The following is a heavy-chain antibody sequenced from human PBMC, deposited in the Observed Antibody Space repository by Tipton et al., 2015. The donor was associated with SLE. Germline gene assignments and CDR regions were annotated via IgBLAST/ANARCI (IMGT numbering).Heavy chain of an antibody. D-gene: IGHD3-10*01. Sequence: TLSLTCTVSGGSISSYYWSWIRQPPGKGLEWIGYIYYSGSTNYNPSLKSRVTISVDTSKDQFSLKLSSVTAADTAVYYCAWSGEGFDYWGQGTLVTVSS. J-gene: IGHJ4*02. CDR3: AWSGEGFDY. CDR2: IYYSGST. CDR1: GGSISSYY. V-gene: IGHV4-59*01.